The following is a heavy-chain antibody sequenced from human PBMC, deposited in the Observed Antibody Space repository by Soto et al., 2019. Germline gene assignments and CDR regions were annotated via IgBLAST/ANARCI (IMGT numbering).Heavy chain of an antibody. D-gene: IGHD7-27*01. Sequence: QVQLQESGPGLVKPSQTLSLTCSVSGDSIRGGGHYWNWMRQFPGKGLEWIGYVYHSGSTHYNPALRGRLNISIDTSKNQFSLRLISVTAADTALYYCARDTGLAPTVWGYWGHGTQVTVSS. CDR1: GDSIRGGGHY. CDR3: ARDTGLAPTVWGY. V-gene: IGHV4-31*03. CDR2: VYHSGST. J-gene: IGHJ4*03.